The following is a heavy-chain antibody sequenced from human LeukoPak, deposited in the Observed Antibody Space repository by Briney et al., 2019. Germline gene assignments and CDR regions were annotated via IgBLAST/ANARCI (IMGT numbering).Heavy chain of an antibody. CDR3: ATGGSSRPGDYYYYMDV. D-gene: IGHD6-6*01. J-gene: IGHJ6*03. CDR1: GFTFSSYS. CDR2: ISSSSSYI. V-gene: IGHV3-21*01. Sequence: GGSLRLSCAASGFTFSSYSMNWVRQAPGKGLEWVSSISSSSSYIYYADSVKGRFTISRDNAKNSLYLQMNSLRAEDTAVYYCATGGSSRPGDYYYYMDVWGKGTTVTVSS.